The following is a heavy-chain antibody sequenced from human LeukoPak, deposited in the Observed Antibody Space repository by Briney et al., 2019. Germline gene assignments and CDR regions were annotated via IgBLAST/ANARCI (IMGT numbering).Heavy chain of an antibody. Sequence: SETLSLTCTVSGGSISSYYWSWIRQPPGKGLEWIGNIYYSGSTNYNPSLKSRVTISVDTSKNQFSLNLISVTAADTAVYYCARGIVVVPAAPWYFDLWGRGTLVTVSS. J-gene: IGHJ2*01. CDR1: GGSISSYY. CDR3: ARGIVVVPAAPWYFDL. D-gene: IGHD2-2*01. CDR2: IYYSGST. V-gene: IGHV4-59*08.